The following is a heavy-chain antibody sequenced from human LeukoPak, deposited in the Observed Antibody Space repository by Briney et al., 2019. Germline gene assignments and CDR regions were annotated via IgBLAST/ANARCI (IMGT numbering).Heavy chain of an antibody. V-gene: IGHV1-69*04. CDR1: GGTFSSYA. CDR2: IIPILGIA. CDR3: APAARHRVEDY. D-gene: IGHD6-6*01. J-gene: IGHJ4*02. Sequence: SVKVSCKASGGTFSSYAISWVRQAPGQGLEWMGRIIPILGIANYAQKFQGRVTITADKSTSTAYMELSSPRSEDTAVYYCAPAARHRVEDYWGQGTLVTVSS.